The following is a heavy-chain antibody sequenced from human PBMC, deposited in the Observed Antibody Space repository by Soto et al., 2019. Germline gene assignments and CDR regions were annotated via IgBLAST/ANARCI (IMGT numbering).Heavy chain of an antibody. Sequence: ASVKVSCKSSGYTFTKFGISWVRQAPGQGLEWMGWNSAYNDNTNYAQKLQGRVTMTSDTSTSTAYMELRSLRSDDTAVYYCARPTYNSGSPFDYWGQGTLVTVSS. J-gene: IGHJ4*02. CDR3: ARPTYNSGSPFDY. D-gene: IGHD1-20*01. V-gene: IGHV1-18*01. CDR2: NSAYNDNT. CDR1: GYTFTKFG.